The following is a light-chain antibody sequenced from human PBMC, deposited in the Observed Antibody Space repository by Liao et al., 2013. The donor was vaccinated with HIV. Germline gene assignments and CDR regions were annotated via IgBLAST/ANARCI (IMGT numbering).Light chain of an antibody. CDR2: HNT. Sequence: SYGLTQPPSVSVSPGQTASITCSGDKLGDKYACWYQQKPGQSPVLVIYHNTKRPSGIPARFSASNSGNTATLTISGTQTMDEADYYCQAWDSNSWVFGGGTELTVL. V-gene: IGLV3-1*01. CDR1: KLGDKY. CDR3: QAWDSNSWV. J-gene: IGLJ3*02.